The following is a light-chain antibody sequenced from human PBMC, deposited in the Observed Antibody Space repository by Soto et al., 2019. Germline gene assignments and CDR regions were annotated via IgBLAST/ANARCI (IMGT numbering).Light chain of an antibody. J-gene: IGKJ4*01. CDR1: QSISTF. V-gene: IGKV1-39*01. Sequence: DIQMTQSPSSLSASVGDRVTITCRASQSISTFLNWYQQKPGKAPKLLIYGASNLESGVPSTFSGSGSGTDFTLTISSLQPEDFATYYCQQCFSTPLLTFGGGTK. CDR2: GAS. CDR3: QQCFSTPLLT.